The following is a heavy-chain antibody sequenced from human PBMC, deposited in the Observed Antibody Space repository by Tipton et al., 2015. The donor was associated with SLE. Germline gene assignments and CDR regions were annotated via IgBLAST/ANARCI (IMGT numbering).Heavy chain of an antibody. Sequence: TLSLTCVVSGYSISSAYSWGWIRQPPGKGLEWIGTVYHSGSTHYNPSLKSRVTISVDTSKNQFSLKLTSVTAADTAVYYCATFRDRVQGVIGAFNIWGQGTMVTVSS. V-gene: IGHV4-38-2*01. CDR2: VYHSGST. J-gene: IGHJ3*02. CDR3: ATFRDRVQGVIGAFNI. D-gene: IGHD3-10*01. CDR1: GYSISSAYS.